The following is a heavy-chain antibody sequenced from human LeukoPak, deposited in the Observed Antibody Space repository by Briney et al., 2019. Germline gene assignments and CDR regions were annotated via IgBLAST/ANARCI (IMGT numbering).Heavy chain of an antibody. Sequence: GGSLRLSCAASGFTFTSYSMNWVRQAPGKGLEWVAVISYDGSNKYYADSVKGRFTISRDNSKNTLYLQMNSLRAEDTAVYYCAKTVGAAFDYWGQGTLVTVSS. CDR1: GFTFTSYS. J-gene: IGHJ4*02. V-gene: IGHV3-30*18. CDR2: ISYDGSNK. D-gene: IGHD1-26*01. CDR3: AKTVGAAFDY.